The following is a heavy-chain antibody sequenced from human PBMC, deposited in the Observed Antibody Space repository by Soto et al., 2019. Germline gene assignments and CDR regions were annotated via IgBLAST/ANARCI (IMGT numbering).Heavy chain of an antibody. V-gene: IGHV3-49*03. J-gene: IGHJ5*02. D-gene: IGHD3-9*01. CDR3: TRAGENVLRYFDWPPRGEWFDP. Sequence: GGSLRLSCTASGFTFGDYAMSWFRQAPGKGLEWVGFIRSKAYGGTTEYAASVKGRFTISRDDSKSIAYLQMNSLKTEDTAVYYCTRAGENVLRYFDWPPRGEWFDPWGQGTLVTVSS. CDR2: IRSKAYGGTT. CDR1: GFTFGDYA.